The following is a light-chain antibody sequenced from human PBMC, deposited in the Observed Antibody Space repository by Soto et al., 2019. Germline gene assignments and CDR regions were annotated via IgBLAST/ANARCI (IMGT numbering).Light chain of an antibody. J-gene: IGLJ1*01. Sequence: QSALTQPASVSGSPGQSITISCTGTSSDVGGYNYVSWYQQHPGKAPKLMIYEVSNRPSGVSNRFSGSKSGNTASLTISGLQAEDEADYYCSSYTSSTFYVFGTGTKLTDL. CDR3: SSYTSSTFYV. V-gene: IGLV2-14*01. CDR2: EVS. CDR1: SSDVGGYNY.